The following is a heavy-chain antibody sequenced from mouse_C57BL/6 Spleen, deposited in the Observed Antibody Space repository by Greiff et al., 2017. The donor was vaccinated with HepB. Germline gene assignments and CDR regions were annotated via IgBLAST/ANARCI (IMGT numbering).Heavy chain of an antibody. CDR1: GYSFTGYY. J-gene: IGHJ1*03. Sequence: VQLQQSGPELVKPGASVKISCKASGYSFTGYYMNWVKQSPEKSLEWIGEINPSTGGTTYNQKFKAKATLTVDKSSSTAYMQLKSLTSEDSAVYYCARGIYYYGSPSYWYFDVWGTGTTVTVSS. CDR3: ARGIYYYGSPSYWYFDV. CDR2: INPSTGGT. D-gene: IGHD1-1*01. V-gene: IGHV1-42*01.